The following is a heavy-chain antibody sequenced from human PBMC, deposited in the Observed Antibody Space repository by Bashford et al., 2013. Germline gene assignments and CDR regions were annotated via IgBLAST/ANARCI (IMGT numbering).Heavy chain of an antibody. CDR3: ARDNGMASRLGRHYFGMDV. J-gene: IGHJ6*02. CDR2: LFPTAGT. D-gene: IGHD5-24*01. Sequence: SSETLSLTCTVSGGSTDYYYWSWIRQAAGKGLEWIGRLFPTAGTIYNSSLKNRVTISLDTSRNQFFLRLASVTAADSAVYYCARDNGMASRLGRHYFGMDVWGQGTTVTVSS. CDR1: GGSTDYYY. V-gene: IGHV4-4*07.